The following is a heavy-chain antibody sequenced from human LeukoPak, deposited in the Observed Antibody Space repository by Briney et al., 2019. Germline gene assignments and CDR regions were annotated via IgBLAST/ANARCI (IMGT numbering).Heavy chain of an antibody. D-gene: IGHD2-2*01. CDR2: IYPGDSNA. CDR1: GYSFTYHF. V-gene: IGHV5-51*01. Sequence: GESLKISCKGSGYSFTYHFIAWVRQMPGKGLEWMGMIYPGDSNAVYSPSFQGQVTFSVDKSIDTAYLQWSSLKASDSGMYYCARQLCGLKRVSYQLDSWGQGSLVTVSS. CDR3: ARQLCGLKRVSYQLDS. J-gene: IGHJ4*02.